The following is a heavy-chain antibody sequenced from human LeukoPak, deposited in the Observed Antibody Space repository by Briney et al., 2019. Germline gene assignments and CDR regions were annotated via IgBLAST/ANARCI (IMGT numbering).Heavy chain of an antibody. J-gene: IGHJ4*02. CDR3: AKDLPACTTSGCGWLFDY. CDR1: GFIFSSYG. CDR2: IRYDGSNK. Sequence: GGSLRLSCAASGFIFSSYGMYWVRQAPGKGLEWVAFIRYDGSNKYYADSVKGRFTISRDNSKNTLYLQMNSLRAEDTAVYYCAKDLPACTTSGCGWLFDYWGQGALVTVSS. D-gene: IGHD2-8*01. V-gene: IGHV3-30*02.